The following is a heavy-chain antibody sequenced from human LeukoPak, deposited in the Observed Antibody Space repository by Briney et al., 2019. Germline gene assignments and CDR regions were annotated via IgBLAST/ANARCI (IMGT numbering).Heavy chain of an antibody. V-gene: IGHV3-23*01. CDR3: AKDPDIVVVTAIFDY. Sequence: GGSLRLSCAASGFTFSSYAMSWVRQAPGKGLEWVSAISGSGGSTCYADSVKGRFTISRDNSKNTLYLQMNSLRAEDTAVYYCAKDPDIVVVTAIFDYWGQGTLVTVSS. CDR1: GFTFSSYA. CDR2: ISGSGGST. J-gene: IGHJ4*02. D-gene: IGHD2-21*02.